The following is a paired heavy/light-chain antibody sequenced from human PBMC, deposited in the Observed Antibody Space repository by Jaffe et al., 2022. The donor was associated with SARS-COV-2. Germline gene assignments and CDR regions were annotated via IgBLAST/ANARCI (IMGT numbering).Heavy chain of an antibody. D-gene: IGHD3-9*01. Sequence: EVQLVESGGVVVQPGGSLRLSCAASGFTFEDYVMNWVRQVPGKGLEWVSLSGWDGDNTFYADSVKGRFTVSRDNSKNSLYLQMNSLKPEDTALYYCVKALGAGYGSAFDHWGQGTLVTVSS. J-gene: IGHJ4*02. CDR1: GFTFEDYV. CDR3: VKALGAGYGSAFDH. CDR2: SGWDGDNT. V-gene: IGHV3-43D*03.
Light chain of an antibody. CDR1: IIGNKN. J-gene: IGLJ3*02. V-gene: IGLV3-9*01. CDR3: QVWDSSFWV. Sequence: SHELTQALSLSVVLGQTANITCGGDIIGNKNVHWYQQRPGQAPVLVIYRDSNRPSGIPERFSGSNSGNTATLTISRAQGGDEADYYCQVWDSSFWVFGGGTKLTVL. CDR2: RDS.